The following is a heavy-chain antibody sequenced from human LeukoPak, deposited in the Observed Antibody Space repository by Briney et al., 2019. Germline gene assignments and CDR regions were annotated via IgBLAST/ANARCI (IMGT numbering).Heavy chain of an antibody. CDR2: ISGSGGST. D-gene: IGHD4-11*01. J-gene: IGHJ6*03. CDR1: GFTFSSYA. CDR3: AKGSHDYSNYPYVVFALIRIYYYYMDV. V-gene: IGHV3-23*01. Sequence: GGSLRLSCAASGFTFSSYAMSWVRQAPGKGLEWVSAISGSGGSTYYVDSVKGRFTISRDNSKNTLYLQMNSLRAEDTAVYYCAKGSHDYSNYPYVVFALIRIYYYYMDVWGKGTTVTVSS.